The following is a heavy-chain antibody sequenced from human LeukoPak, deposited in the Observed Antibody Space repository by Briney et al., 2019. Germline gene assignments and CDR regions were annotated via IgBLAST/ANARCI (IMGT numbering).Heavy chain of an antibody. CDR3: VRQVGDGYNLGWFDP. CDR2: IYYSGST. J-gene: IGHJ5*02. CDR1: GASISNYL. Sequence: SETLSLTCTVSGASISNYLWGWIRQPPGKGLEWTGYIYYSGSTNYNPSLKSRVTISVDTSKNQFSLKLTSVTAADTAVYYCVRQVGDGYNLGWFDPWGQGTLVTVSS. D-gene: IGHD5-24*01. V-gene: IGHV4-59*08.